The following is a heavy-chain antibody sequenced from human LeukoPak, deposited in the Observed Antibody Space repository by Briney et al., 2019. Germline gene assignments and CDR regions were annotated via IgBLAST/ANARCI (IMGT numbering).Heavy chain of an antibody. CDR2: ISDSGST. CDR3: ARGANWFDP. Sequence: SETLSLTCAVYGGSYSGYYWSWIRQPPGKGLEWIGEISDSGSTNYNPSLKNRATILIDTSKKQISLDLYSVTAADTAVYYCARGANWFDPWGQGTLVTVSS. J-gene: IGHJ5*02. CDR1: GGSYSGYY. V-gene: IGHV4-34*01.